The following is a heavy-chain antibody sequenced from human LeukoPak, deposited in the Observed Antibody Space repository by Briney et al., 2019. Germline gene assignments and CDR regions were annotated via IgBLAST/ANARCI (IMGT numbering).Heavy chain of an antibody. Sequence: ASVKVSCKASGGTCTIYAISWVRHGPGQGLEWMGGIIPSFGKANYAHKIQGRDTITTDESTSTAYMELSSLRSGDTAVYYCANRHSSGYYSPFDYWGEGTLVTVSS. J-gene: IGHJ4*02. CDR3: ANRHSSGYYSPFDY. V-gene: IGHV1-69*05. CDR2: IIPSFGKA. D-gene: IGHD3-22*01. CDR1: GGTCTIYA.